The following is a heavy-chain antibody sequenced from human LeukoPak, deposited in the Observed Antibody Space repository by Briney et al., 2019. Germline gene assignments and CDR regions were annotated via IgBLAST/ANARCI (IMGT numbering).Heavy chain of an antibody. D-gene: IGHD3-22*01. CDR2: IYYSGTT. J-gene: IGHJ4*02. V-gene: IGHV4-59*08. CDR1: GGSISSYY. Sequence: SETLSLTCTVSGGSISSYYWSWIRQPPGKGLEWIGYIYYSGTTNYNPSLKSRVTISVDTSKNQFSLKLTSVTAADTAVYYCARHGGYHSPIDYWGQGTLVTVSS. CDR3: ARHGGYHSPIDY.